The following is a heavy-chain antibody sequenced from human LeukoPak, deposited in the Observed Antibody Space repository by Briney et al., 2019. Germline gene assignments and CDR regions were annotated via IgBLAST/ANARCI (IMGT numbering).Heavy chain of an antibody. CDR1: GFTVSSNY. CDR2: IYSGGST. CDR3: ATNERRDGYNPDFDY. J-gene: IGHJ4*02. Sequence: GGSLRLSCAASGFTVSSNYMSWVRQAPGKGLEWVAVIYSGGSTYYADSVKGGFTISSHNSKNTLYLQMNSLTAEDTAVYYCATNERRDGYNPDFDYWGQGTLVTVSS. V-gene: IGHV3-53*04. D-gene: IGHD5-24*01.